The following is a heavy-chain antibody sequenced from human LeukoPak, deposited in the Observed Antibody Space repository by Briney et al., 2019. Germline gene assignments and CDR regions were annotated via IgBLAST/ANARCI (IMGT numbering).Heavy chain of an antibody. Sequence: PGGSLRLSCAAPGFTFSRYEMNWVRQAPGKGLECVSYISRSGDTIYFADSVKGRFTISRDNAKNSLYLQMSSRRAEDTAVYYCARDYASDYWGQGTLVTVSS. J-gene: IGHJ4*02. D-gene: IGHD3-10*01. CDR3: ARDYASDY. CDR2: ISRSGDTI. CDR1: GFTFSRYE. V-gene: IGHV3-48*03.